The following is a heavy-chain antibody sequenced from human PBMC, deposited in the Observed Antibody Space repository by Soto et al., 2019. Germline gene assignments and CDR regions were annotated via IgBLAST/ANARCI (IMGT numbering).Heavy chain of an antibody. CDR2: ISYDGSNK. CDR1: GFTFSSYA. D-gene: IGHD6-13*01. J-gene: IGHJ6*02. V-gene: IGHV3-30-3*01. Sequence: GGSLRLSCAASGFTFSSYAMHWVRQAPGKGLGWVAVISYDGSNKYYADSVKGRFTISRDNSKNTLYLQMNSLRAEDTAVYYCARDSSSWYWYYYGMDVWGQGTTVTVSS. CDR3: ARDSSSWYWYYYGMDV.